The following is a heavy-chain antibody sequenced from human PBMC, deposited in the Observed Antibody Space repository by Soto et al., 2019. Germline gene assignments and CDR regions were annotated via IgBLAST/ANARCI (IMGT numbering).Heavy chain of an antibody. CDR3: VAFHEERLGWFDP. V-gene: IGHV4-59*01. CDR1: GASITSYN. CDR2: IFYSGDT. J-gene: IGHJ5*02. Sequence: VQLQESGPGLVKPSETLSLTCTVSGASITSYNGGWIRQPPGKGLEWIGYIFYSGDTNYNPSLKSRVTISVDTSKNQFSLKVTSVTAADTAVYYCVAFHEERLGWFDPWGQGTLVTVSS. D-gene: IGHD1-1*01.